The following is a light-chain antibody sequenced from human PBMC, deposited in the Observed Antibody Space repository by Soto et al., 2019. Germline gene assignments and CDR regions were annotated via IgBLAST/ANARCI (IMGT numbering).Light chain of an antibody. J-gene: IGKJ1*01. Sequence: EIQVAPAPSTSSTSVGDRVTITCRASQSISTWLAWYQQKPGKAPKLLMSDASSLESGVPSRFRGSGSGTEFTLTISGLHPDDCGSYDCHQYHSYPWTFGQGTKV. CDR3: HQYHSYPWT. CDR2: DAS. V-gene: IGKV1-5*01. CDR1: QSISTW.